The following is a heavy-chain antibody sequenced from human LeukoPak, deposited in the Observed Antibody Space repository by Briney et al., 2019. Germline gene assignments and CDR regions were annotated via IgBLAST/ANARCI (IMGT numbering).Heavy chain of an antibody. V-gene: IGHV1-2*02. CDR1: GYTFTGYY. Sequence: ASVKVSCKAPGYTFTGYYMHWVRQAPGQGLEWMGWINPNSGGTNYAQKFQGRVTMTRDTSLSTAYMELSRLRSDDTAVYYCARDPLEFPYYYDSSGYSDAFDIWGQGTMVTVSS. CDR2: INPNSGGT. J-gene: IGHJ3*02. CDR3: ARDPLEFPYYYDSSGYSDAFDI. D-gene: IGHD3-22*01.